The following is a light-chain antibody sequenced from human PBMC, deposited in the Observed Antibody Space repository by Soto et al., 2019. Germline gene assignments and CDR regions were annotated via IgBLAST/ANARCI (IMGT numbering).Light chain of an antibody. CDR3: QVWDTSDHYV. Sequence: SYELTQPPSVSVAPGQTARITCGGNNIRSNSVQWYQQTPGRAPLLVVYDDGDRPSGIPERFSGSNSGNTATLTISRVEAGDEADYYCQVWDTSDHYVFGTGTKLTVL. CDR1: NIRSNS. J-gene: IGLJ1*01. CDR2: DDG. V-gene: IGLV3-21*02.